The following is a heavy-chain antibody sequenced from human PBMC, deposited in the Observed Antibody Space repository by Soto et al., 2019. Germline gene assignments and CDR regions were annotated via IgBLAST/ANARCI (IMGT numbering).Heavy chain of an antibody. CDR3: ARGDSNYTYYYYGMDV. V-gene: IGHV1-18*01. CDR1: GYTFTSYG. D-gene: IGHD4-4*01. Sequence: RASVKVSCKASGYTFTSYGISWVRQAPGQGLEWMGWISAYNGNTNYAQKLRGRVTMTTDTSTSTAYMELRSLRSDDTAVYYCARGDSNYTYYYYGMDVWGQGNTVTVSS. CDR2: ISAYNGNT. J-gene: IGHJ6*02.